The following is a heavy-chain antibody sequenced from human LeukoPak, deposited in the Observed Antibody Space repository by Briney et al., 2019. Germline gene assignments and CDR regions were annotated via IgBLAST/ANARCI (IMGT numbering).Heavy chain of an antibody. CDR1: GFAFSSYS. CDR2: ISSSSSYI. D-gene: IGHD3-10*01. CDR3: ARSRMVRGVSRYGPWFDY. V-gene: IGHV3-21*01. J-gene: IGHJ4*02. Sequence: GGSLRLSCAASGFAFSSYSMNWVRQAPGKGLEWVSSISSSSSYIYYADSVKGRFTISRDNAKNSLYLQMNSLRAEDTAVYYCARSRMVRGVSRYGPWFDYWGQGTLVTVSS.